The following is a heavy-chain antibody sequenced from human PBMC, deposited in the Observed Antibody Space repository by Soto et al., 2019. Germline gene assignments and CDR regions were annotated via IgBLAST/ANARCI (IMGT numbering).Heavy chain of an antibody. D-gene: IGHD2-2*02. J-gene: IGHJ4*02. CDR2: ISYDGSEK. CDR3: AKSPNFYCSSPNCYKYYFDH. V-gene: IGHV3-30*18. CDR1: GFTFNTYG. Sequence: QEQLVESGGGLVQPGKSLRLSCAASGFTFNTYGMHWVRQAPGKGLEWVAVISYDGSEKYYVASVKRRFIISKDNSKNTLYLQMNSLRPEDTAVYYCAKSPNFYCSSPNCYKYYFDHWGQGTRVTVSS.